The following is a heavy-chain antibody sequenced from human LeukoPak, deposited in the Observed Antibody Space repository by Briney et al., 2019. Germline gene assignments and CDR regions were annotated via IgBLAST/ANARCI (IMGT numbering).Heavy chain of an antibody. Sequence: PGGSLRLSCAASGSTFSSYEMNWVRQAPGKGLEWVSYISISGSTIHYADSVKGRFTISRNNAKNALYLQMNSLRAEDMAVYYCARDRPRVGLDYWGQGTLVTVSS. V-gene: IGHV3-48*03. CDR3: ARDRPRVGLDY. J-gene: IGHJ4*02. CDR2: ISISGSTI. D-gene: IGHD2-2*01. CDR1: GSTFSSYE.